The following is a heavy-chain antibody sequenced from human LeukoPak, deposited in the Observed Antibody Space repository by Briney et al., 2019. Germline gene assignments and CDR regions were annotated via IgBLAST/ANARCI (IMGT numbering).Heavy chain of an antibody. D-gene: IGHD4-17*01. CDR3: AKAMTTVTTKAPNFDY. CDR2: ISGSGGST. J-gene: IGHJ4*02. CDR1: GFTFSSYA. V-gene: IGHV3-23*01. Sequence: PGGSLRLSCAASGFTFSSYAMSWVRQAPGKGLEWVSAISGSGGSTYYADSVKGRFTISRGNSKNTLYLQMNSLRAEDTAVYYCAKAMTTVTTKAPNFDYWGQGTLVTVSS.